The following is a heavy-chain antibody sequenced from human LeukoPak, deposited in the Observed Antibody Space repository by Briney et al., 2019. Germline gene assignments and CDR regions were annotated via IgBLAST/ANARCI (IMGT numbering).Heavy chain of an antibody. CDR1: GYTFTGYY. J-gene: IGHJ4*02. CDR2: INPYSGGT. V-gene: IGHV1-2*02. Sequence: ASVKVSCKASGYTFTGYYMHWVRQAPGQGLEWMGWINPYSGGTNYAQKFQGRVTMTRDTSISTAYMELSRLRSDDTAVYYCAREYYYDSSGYYQYYFDYWGQGTLVTVSS. D-gene: IGHD3-22*01. CDR3: AREYYYDSSGYYQYYFDY.